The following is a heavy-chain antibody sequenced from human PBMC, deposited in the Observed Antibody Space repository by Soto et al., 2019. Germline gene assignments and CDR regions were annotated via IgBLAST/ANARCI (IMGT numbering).Heavy chain of an antibody. D-gene: IGHD2-2*01. J-gene: IGHJ4*02. Sequence: EVQLLESWGGLEQPGGSLRLSCVGSGHTFHNYAMTWVRQAPGKGLEWVSGISGSGGSTYYADSVRARFTISRDDSKNTLYLQLHSLRAGDTAVYYYAKVSRGIGVVPAALTWSQRTLITVSS. CDR2: ISGSGGST. CDR1: GHTFHNYA. CDR3: AKVSRGIGVVPAALT. V-gene: IGHV3-23*01.